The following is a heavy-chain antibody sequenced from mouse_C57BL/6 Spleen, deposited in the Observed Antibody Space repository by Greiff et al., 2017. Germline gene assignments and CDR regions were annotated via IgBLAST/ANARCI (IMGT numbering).Heavy chain of an antibody. CDR2: IDPSDSYT. CDR3: AKGSSGDGDD. V-gene: IGHV1-50*01. D-gene: IGHD3-2*02. Sequence: QVQLQQPGPELVKPGASVKLSCKASGYTFTSYCMQWVKQSPGKGLEWIGEIDPSDSYTNYNQKFKGKATLTVDPSSSTAYMQLSSLTSEDSAVYYCAKGSSGDGDDWGQGTTLTVAS. J-gene: IGHJ2*01. CDR1: GYTFTSYC.